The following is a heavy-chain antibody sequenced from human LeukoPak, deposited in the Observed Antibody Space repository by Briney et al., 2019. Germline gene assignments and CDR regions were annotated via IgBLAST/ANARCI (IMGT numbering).Heavy chain of an antibody. Sequence: PSETLSLTCTVSGGSISSGGYYWSWIRQHPRTGLEWIGYIYYSGSTYYNPSLKSRVTISVDTSKNQFSLKLSSVTAADTAVYYCARGVASQYFDYWGQGTLVTVSS. V-gene: IGHV4-31*03. CDR2: IYYSGST. J-gene: IGHJ4*02. CDR1: GGSISSGGYY. D-gene: IGHD2-15*01. CDR3: ARGVASQYFDY.